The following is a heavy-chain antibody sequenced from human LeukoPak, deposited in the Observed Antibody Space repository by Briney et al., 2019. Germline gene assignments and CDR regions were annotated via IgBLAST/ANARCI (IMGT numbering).Heavy chain of an antibody. CDR1: GLTFNIYA. J-gene: IGHJ1*01. D-gene: IGHD5-12*01. CDR3: ARPSGYSSSWDMNFQH. CDR2: ISFDGTSK. V-gene: IGHV3-30*04. Sequence: PGGSLRLSCAASGLTFNIYAMHWVRQAPGKGLEWVAVISFDGTSKFYADSVKGRFTISRDNSKNTLYLQMKNPRPEDTAIYYCARPSGYSSSWDMNFQHWGQGTLVSVSS.